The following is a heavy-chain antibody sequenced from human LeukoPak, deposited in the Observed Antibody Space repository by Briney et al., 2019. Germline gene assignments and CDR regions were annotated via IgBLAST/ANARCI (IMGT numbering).Heavy chain of an antibody. Sequence: KPGGSPRLSCAASGFTFSSAWMTWVRQPPGKGLEWVGHIKSGTDGGSTDYSAPVKGRFTVSRDDSKNTIYLQMNSLKTEDSAVYYCATEFYSNGYNYWGQGTPVTVSS. J-gene: IGHJ4*02. CDR1: GFTFSSAW. CDR2: IKSGTDGGST. D-gene: IGHD5-24*01. CDR3: ATEFYSNGYNY. V-gene: IGHV3-15*01.